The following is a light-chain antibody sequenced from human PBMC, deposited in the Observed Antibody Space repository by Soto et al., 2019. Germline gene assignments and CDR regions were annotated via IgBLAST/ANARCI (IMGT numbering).Light chain of an antibody. J-gene: IGKJ4*01. V-gene: IGKV3D-7*01. CDR2: GAS. CDR1: QSVSSSY. Sequence: EIVMTHSPATLSLSPGERATLSCRASQSVSSSYLSWYQQKPGQAPRLLIYGASTRATGIPARFSGSGSGTDFTLTISSLQPEDFAVYYCQQDYHSLTFGGGTKVDIK. CDR3: QQDYHSLT.